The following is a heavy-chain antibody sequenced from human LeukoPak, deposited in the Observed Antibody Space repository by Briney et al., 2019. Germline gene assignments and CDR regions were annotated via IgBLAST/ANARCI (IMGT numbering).Heavy chain of an antibody. Sequence: ASVKVSCKASGYTFTSYDINWVRQATGQGLEWMGWMNPNSGNTGYAQKFQGRVTITRNTSISTAYMELSSLRSEDTAVYYCARGVFGVVIGPDAFDIWGQGTMVTVSS. D-gene: IGHD3-3*01. CDR2: MNPNSGNT. J-gene: IGHJ3*02. CDR3: ARGVFGVVIGPDAFDI. V-gene: IGHV1-8*03. CDR1: GYTFTSYD.